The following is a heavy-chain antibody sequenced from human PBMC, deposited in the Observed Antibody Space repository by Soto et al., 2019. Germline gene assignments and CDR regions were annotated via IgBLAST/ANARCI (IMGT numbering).Heavy chain of an antibody. J-gene: IGHJ6*02. CDR1: GDSISDTIYY. V-gene: IGHV4-39*01. CDR3: ARGDPRLKHMDV. D-gene: IGHD2-21*02. CDR2: IHYSGST. Sequence: SETLSLTCRVSGDSISDTIYYWGWIRQPPGMGLEWIGSIHYSGSTQFHPSFKSRVTISVDTSKNEFSLRLRSVTAADTAVYYCARGDPRLKHMDVWGQGTTVTVSS.